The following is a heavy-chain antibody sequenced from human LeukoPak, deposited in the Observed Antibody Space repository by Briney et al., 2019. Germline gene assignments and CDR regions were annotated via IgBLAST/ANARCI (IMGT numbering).Heavy chain of an antibody. V-gene: IGHV3-21*01. D-gene: IGHD2-2*01. CDR1: GFTFSSYS. CDR3: ARAKTTGYCSSTSCPSGYMDV. CDR2: ISSSSSYI. Sequence: PGGSLRLSCAASGFTFSSYSMNWVRQAPGKGLEWVSSISSSSSYIYYADSVKGRFTISRDNAKNSLYLQMNSLRAEDTAVYYCARAKTTGYCSSTSCPSGYMDVWGKGTTVTVSS. J-gene: IGHJ6*03.